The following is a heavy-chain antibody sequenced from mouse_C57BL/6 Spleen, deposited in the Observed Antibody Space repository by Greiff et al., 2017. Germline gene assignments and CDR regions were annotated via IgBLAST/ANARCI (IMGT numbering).Heavy chain of an antibody. CDR2: INPNNGGT. Sequence: EVQLQQSGPELVKPGASVKISCKASGYTFTDYYMNWVKQSHGKSLEWIGDINPNNGGTSYNQKFKGKATLTVDKSSSTAYMELRSLTSEDSAVYYCARKDGSSSDYWGQGTTLTVSS. CDR1: GYTFTDYY. CDR3: ARKDGSSSDY. D-gene: IGHD1-1*01. V-gene: IGHV1-26*01. J-gene: IGHJ2*01.